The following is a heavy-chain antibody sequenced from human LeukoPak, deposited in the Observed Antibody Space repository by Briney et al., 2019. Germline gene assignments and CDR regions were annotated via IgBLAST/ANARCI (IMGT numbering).Heavy chain of an antibody. D-gene: IGHD6-13*01. CDR1: GYTFTSYA. Sequence: ASVKVSCKASGYTFTSYAMNWVRQVPGQGLEWMGWINTNTGNPTYAQGFTGRFVFSLDTSVSTAYLQISSLKAEDTAVYYCARVKPGIAAAGTGLGYDYWGQGTLVTVSS. J-gene: IGHJ4*02. V-gene: IGHV7-4-1*02. CDR2: INTNTGNP. CDR3: ARVKPGIAAAGTGLGYDY.